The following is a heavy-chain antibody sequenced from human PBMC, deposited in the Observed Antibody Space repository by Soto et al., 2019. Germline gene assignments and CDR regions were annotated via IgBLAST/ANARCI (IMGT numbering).Heavy chain of an antibody. CDR1: GFTFSSYW. D-gene: IGHD2-8*01. CDR2: INSDGSST. V-gene: IGHV3-74*01. J-gene: IGHJ4*02. Sequence: GGSLRLSCAASGFTFSSYWMHWVRQAPGKGLVWVSRINSDGSSTSYADSVKGRFTISRDNAKNTLYLQMNSLRAEDTAVYYCATHLLERYCTNGVCYAFDYWGQGTLVTVSS. CDR3: ATHLLERYCTNGVCYAFDY.